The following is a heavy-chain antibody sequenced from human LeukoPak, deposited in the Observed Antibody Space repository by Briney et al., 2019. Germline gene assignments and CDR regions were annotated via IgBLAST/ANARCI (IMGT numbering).Heavy chain of an antibody. CDR3: ARHPLKAYVSDWFDP. V-gene: IGHV4-39*01. J-gene: IGHJ5*02. CDR2: IFYSGST. Sequence: SETLSLTCPVSGGSISSRSYYWGWLRQPPGKGLEWIASIFYSGSTYHNPSLKSRVTISVDTSKSQFSLKLSSVTAADTAVYFCARHPLKAYVSDWFDPWGQGTLVTVSS. D-gene: IGHD3-10*02. CDR1: GGSISSRSYY.